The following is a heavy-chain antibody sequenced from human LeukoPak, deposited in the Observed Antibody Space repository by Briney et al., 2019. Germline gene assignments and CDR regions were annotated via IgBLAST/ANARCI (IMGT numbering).Heavy chain of an antibody. D-gene: IGHD4-17*01. CDR1: GGSISSYY. CDR2: IYTSGST. Sequence: SETLSLTCTVSGGSISSYYWSWIRQPAGKGLEWIGRIYTSGSTNYNPSLKSRVTMSVDTSKNQFSLRLSSVTAADTAVYYCARTPTVTTLGWFDPWGQGTLVTVSS. J-gene: IGHJ5*02. V-gene: IGHV4-4*07. CDR3: ARTPTVTTLGWFDP.